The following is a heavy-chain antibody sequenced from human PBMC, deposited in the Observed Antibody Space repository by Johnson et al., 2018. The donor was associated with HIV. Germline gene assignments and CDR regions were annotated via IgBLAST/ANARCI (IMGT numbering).Heavy chain of an antibody. Sequence: VLLVESGGGVVWPGGSLRLSCAASGFNFNDYGMTWVRQVTGKGLEWVSGINWNGGSTGYADSVKGRFTISRDNAKSSLYLQMNSLKAEDTAVYYCASLSDDAFDFWGQGTMVIVSS. CDR2: INWNGGST. CDR1: GFNFNDYG. V-gene: IGHV3-20*04. J-gene: IGHJ3*01. CDR3: ASLSDDAFDF.